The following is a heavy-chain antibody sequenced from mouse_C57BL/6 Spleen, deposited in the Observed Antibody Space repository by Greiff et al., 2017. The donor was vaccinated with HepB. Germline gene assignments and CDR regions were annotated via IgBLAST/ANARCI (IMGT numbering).Heavy chain of an antibody. CDR2: ISYDGSN. Sequence: DVKLQESGPGLVKPSQSLSLTCSVTGYSITSGYYWNWIRQFPGNKLEWMGYISYDGSNNYNPSLKNRISITRDTSKNQFFLKLNSVTTEDTATYYCAREYYGSLDYWGQGTTLTVSS. V-gene: IGHV3-6*01. J-gene: IGHJ2*01. D-gene: IGHD1-1*01. CDR3: AREYYGSLDY. CDR1: GYSITSGYY.